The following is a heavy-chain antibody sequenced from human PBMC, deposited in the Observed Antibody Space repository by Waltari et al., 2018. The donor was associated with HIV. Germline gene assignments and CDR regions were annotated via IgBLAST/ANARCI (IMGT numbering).Heavy chain of an antibody. CDR1: GGSISSTSNN. D-gene: IGHD5-12*01. V-gene: IGHV4-39*01. Sequence: QLKLQESGPGLAKPSETLSLTCIVSGGSISSTSNNWAWIRQPPGKGREWIGSVYYSGNTYYRPSLKSRVTISVDTSKNQFSLRLGSGTAADTAVYYCARRYSGYGGRHPWFDPWGQGTLVTVSS. CDR2: VYYSGNT. CDR3: ARRYSGYGGRHPWFDP. J-gene: IGHJ5*02.